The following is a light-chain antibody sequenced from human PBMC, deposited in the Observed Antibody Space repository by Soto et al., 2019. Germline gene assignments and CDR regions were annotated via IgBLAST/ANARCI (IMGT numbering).Light chain of an antibody. CDR2: DVS. Sequence: QSLLTQPASVSGSPGQSITISCTGTSSDVSGYNYVSWYQQHPGKAPKLMIYDVSNRPSGVSNRFSGSKSGNTASLTISGLQAEDEADYYCSSYTSSSTLVVFGGGTQLTVL. V-gene: IGLV2-14*01. CDR3: SSYTSSSTLVV. CDR1: SSDVSGYNY. J-gene: IGLJ2*01.